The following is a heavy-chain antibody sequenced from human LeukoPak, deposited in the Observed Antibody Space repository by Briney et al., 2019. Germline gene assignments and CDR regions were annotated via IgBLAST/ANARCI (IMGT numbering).Heavy chain of an antibody. CDR1: GFTFDDYA. Sequence: GGSLRLSCAASGFTFDDYAMPWVRQASGKGLEWVSGISWNSGSIGYADSVKGRFTISRDNAKNSLYLQMNSLRAEDTALYYCAKDLGNSAAYYFDYWGQGTLVTVSS. V-gene: IGHV3-9*01. J-gene: IGHJ4*02. CDR2: ISWNSGSI. CDR3: AKDLGNSAAYYFDY. D-gene: IGHD4-23*01.